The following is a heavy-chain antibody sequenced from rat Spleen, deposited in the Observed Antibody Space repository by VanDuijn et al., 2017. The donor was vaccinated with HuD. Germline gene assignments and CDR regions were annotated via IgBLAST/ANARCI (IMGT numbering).Heavy chain of an antibody. D-gene: IGHD1-9*01. CDR1: GFTFSNYG. Sequence: EVQLVESGGGLVQPGRSLKLSCAASGFTFSNYGMAWVRQTPTKGLEWVASISTGGGNTYYRDSVKGRFTISRDNAKNTQYLQMDSLRSEDTATYYCARGTTGIPTDWYFDFWGPGTMVTVSS. J-gene: IGHJ1*01. CDR2: ISTGGGNT. V-gene: IGHV5S14*01. CDR3: ARGTTGIPTDWYFDF.